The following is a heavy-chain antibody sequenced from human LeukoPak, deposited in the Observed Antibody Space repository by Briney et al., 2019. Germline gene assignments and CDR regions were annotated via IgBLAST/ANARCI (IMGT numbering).Heavy chain of an antibody. CDR1: GGSISSGGYY. Sequence: YPSETLSLTCTVSGGSISSGGYYWSWIRQPPGKGLEWIGYIYHSGSTYYNPSLKSRVTISVDRSKNQFSLKLSSVTAADTAVYYCARVPGYCSSTSCYRGDAFDXXXQXXXXTVXS. D-gene: IGHD2-2*02. CDR3: ARVPGYCSSTSCYRGDAFDX. CDR2: IYHSGST. J-gene: IGHJ3*02. V-gene: IGHV4-30-2*01.